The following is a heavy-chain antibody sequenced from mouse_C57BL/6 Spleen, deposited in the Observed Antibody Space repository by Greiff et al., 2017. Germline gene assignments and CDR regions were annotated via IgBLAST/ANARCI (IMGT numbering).Heavy chain of an antibody. V-gene: IGHV1-64*01. CDR2: IHPNSGST. D-gene: IGHD3-2*02. J-gene: IGHJ2*01. CDR3: ARRDSSCYYFDY. CDR1: GYTFTSYW. Sequence: QVQLQQPGAELVKPGASVKLSCKASGYTFTSYWMHWVKQRPGQGLEWIGMIHPNSGSTNYNEKFKSKATLTVDKSSSTAYMQLSSLTSEDSAVYYCARRDSSCYYFDYWGQGTTLTVSS.